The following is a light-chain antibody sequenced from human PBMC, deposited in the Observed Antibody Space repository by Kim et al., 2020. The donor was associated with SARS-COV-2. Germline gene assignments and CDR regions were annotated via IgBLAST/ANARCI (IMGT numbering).Light chain of an antibody. Sequence: EIVLTQSPGTLSVSPGERATLSCRASQSVSGNHLAWYQQKRGQGPRLLIYGASSRATGIPDRFSGSGSGTDFTLTVSRLEPEDSAVYYCLQHATSFWTFGQGTKVDIK. CDR1: QSVSGNH. CDR2: GAS. V-gene: IGKV3-20*01. CDR3: LQHATSFWT. J-gene: IGKJ1*01.